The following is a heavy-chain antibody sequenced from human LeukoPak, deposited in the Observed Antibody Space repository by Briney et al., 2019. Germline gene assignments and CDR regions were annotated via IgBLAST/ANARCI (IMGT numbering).Heavy chain of an antibody. CDR1: GGSISSYY. Sequence: SETLSLTCTVSGGSISSYYWSWIRQPPGKGLEWIGYIYYSGSTNYNPSLKSRVTISVDTSKNQFSLKLSSVTAADTAVYYCARGLTYLLGFDPWGQGTLVTVSS. V-gene: IGHV4-59*01. J-gene: IGHJ5*02. CDR3: ARGLTYLLGFDP. CDR2: IYYSGST.